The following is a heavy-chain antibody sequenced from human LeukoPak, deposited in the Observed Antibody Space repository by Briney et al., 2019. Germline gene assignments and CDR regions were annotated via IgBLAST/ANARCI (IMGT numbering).Heavy chain of an antibody. CDR1: GYTFTSYY. V-gene: IGHV1-46*01. CDR3: ANPRYDSSGYYYVD. J-gene: IGHJ4*02. D-gene: IGHD3-22*01. CDR2: INPSGGST. Sequence: ASVKVSCKASGYTFTSYYMHGVRQAPGQGLEWMGIINPSGGSTSYAQKFQGRVTITRDTSASTGYMELSSLRSEDTAVYYCANPRYDSSGYYYVDWGQGTLVTVSS.